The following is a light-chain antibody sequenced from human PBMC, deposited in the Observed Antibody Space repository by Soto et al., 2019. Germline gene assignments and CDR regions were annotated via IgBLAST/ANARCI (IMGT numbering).Light chain of an antibody. CDR2: GNS. CDR3: QSYDSSLSGWV. V-gene: IGLV1-40*01. J-gene: IGLJ3*02. CDR1: SSNIGAGYD. Sequence: QSVLTQPRSVSGAPGQRVTISCTGSSSNIGAGYDVHWYQQPPGTAPKLLIYGNSNRPSGVPDRFSGSKSGTSASLAITGLQAEDEADYYCQSYDSSLSGWVFGGGTKLTVL.